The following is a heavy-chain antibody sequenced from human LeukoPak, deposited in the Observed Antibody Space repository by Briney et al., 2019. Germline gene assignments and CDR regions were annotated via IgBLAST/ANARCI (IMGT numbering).Heavy chain of an antibody. CDR1: GFTFRGYA. Sequence: GSLRLSSAASGFTFRGYAMSCGRETPEKGLWCVSAVSDSGGDTSYAASVKGRFTISRDNSRNTLYLQMNSLRAEDTAVYRCVKGSEASRPYYFDYWGQGALVTVSS. CDR3: VKGSEASRPYYFDY. CDR2: VSDSGGDT. J-gene: IGHJ4*02. V-gene: IGHV3-23*01.